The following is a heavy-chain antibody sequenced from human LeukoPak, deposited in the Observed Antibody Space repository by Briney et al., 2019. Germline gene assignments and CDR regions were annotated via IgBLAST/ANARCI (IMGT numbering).Heavy chain of an antibody. V-gene: IGHV3-30-3*01. J-gene: IGHJ4*02. CDR2: ISYDGSNK. CDR1: GFNFSSYA. D-gene: IGHD2-21*02. CDR3: ARGVVTATSTGYYFDY. Sequence: GGSLRLSCAASGFNFSSYAMHWVRQAPGKGLEWVAVISYDGSNKYYADSVKGRFTISRDNSKNTLYLQMNSLRAEDTAVYYCARGVVTATSTGYYFDYWGQGTLVTVSS.